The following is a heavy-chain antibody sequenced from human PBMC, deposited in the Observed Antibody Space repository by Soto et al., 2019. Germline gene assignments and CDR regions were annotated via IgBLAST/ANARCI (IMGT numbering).Heavy chain of an antibody. D-gene: IGHD3-3*01. Sequence: GGSLRLSCAASGFTFDDYAMHWVRQAPGKGLEWVSGISWNSGSIGYADSVKGRFTISRDNAKNSLYLQMNSLRAEDTALYYCAKSFGVVINDAFDIWVQGTMVTVSS. CDR1: GFTFDDYA. CDR3: AKSFGVVINDAFDI. J-gene: IGHJ3*02. V-gene: IGHV3-9*01. CDR2: ISWNSGSI.